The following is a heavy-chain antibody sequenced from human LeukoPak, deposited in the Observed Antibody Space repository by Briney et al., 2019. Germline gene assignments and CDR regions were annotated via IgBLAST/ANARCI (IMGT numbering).Heavy chain of an antibody. J-gene: IGHJ6*03. CDR3: SSGSYYGRYYYYYMDV. V-gene: IGHV1-69*13. Sequence: SVKVSCKASGGTFSSYAISWVRQAPGQGLEWMGGIIPIFGTANYAQKFQGRVTITADESTSTAYMELSSLRSEDTAVYYCSSGSYYGRYYYYYMDVWGKGTTVTISS. CDR2: IIPIFGTA. D-gene: IGHD3-10*01. CDR1: GGTFSSYA.